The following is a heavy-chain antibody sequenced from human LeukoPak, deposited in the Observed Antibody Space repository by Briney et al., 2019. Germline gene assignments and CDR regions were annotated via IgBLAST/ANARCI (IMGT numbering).Heavy chain of an antibody. V-gene: IGHV4-61*02. CDR1: GVSIANTFYY. D-gene: IGHD1-1*01. Sequence: SETLSLTCTVSGVSIANTFYYWNWLRQPAGKGLEWIGRIYTTGSTDYNPSLKSRVTISLDTARNQFSLKLSSVTAADTAVYYCARRQDDHDYWGQGALVTVSS. CDR2: IYTTGST. J-gene: IGHJ4*02. CDR3: ARRQDDHDY.